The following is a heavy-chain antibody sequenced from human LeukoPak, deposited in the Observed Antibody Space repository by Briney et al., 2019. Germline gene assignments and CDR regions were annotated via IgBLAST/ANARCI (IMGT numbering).Heavy chain of an antibody. CDR1: GYTFTSYG. CDR2: ISAYNGNT. V-gene: IGHV1-18*01. CDR3: ARDSRKADYYGMDV. J-gene: IGHJ6*02. Sequence: ASVEVSCKASGYTFTSYGISWVRQAPGQGLEWMGWISAYNGNTNYAQKLQGRVTMTTDTSTSTAYMELRSLRSDDTAVYYCARDSRKADYYGMDVWGQGTTVTVSS.